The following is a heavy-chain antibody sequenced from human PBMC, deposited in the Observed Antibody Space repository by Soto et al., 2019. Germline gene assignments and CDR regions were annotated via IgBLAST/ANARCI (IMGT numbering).Heavy chain of an antibody. CDR3: AKEGYSSGKAGGFDF. CDR1: GFTFSTSV. Sequence: GGSLRLSCEASGFTFSTSVMSWVRRAPGMGLQWVSTISSASERTHYADSVKGRFTISRDDSMSTLYLQMNSLRVEDTAVYYCAKEGYSSGKAGGFDFWGHGTTVTVSS. D-gene: IGHD2-15*01. V-gene: IGHV3-23*01. J-gene: IGHJ3*01. CDR2: ISSASERT.